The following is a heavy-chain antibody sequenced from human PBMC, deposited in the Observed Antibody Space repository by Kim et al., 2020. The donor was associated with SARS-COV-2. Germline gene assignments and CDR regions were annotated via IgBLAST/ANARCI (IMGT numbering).Heavy chain of an antibody. Sequence: SETLSLTCTVSGGSISSSSYYWGWIRQPPGKGLEWIGSIYYSGSTYYNPSLKSRVTISVDTSKNQFSLKLSSVTAADTAVYYCARVGAAVAGGHAFDIWGQGTMVTVSS. CDR1: GGSISSSSYY. J-gene: IGHJ3*02. V-gene: IGHV4-39*07. CDR2: IYYSGST. CDR3: ARVGAAVAGGHAFDI. D-gene: IGHD6-19*01.